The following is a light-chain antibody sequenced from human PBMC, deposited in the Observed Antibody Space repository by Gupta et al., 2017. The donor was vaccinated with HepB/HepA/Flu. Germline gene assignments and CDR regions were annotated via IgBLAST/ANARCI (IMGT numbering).Light chain of an antibody. CDR1: QGIRDD. J-gene: IGKJ1*01. CDR2: AAS. V-gene: IGKV1-6*01. Sequence: AIQMTQSPSSLSASVGDRVTITCRASQGIRDDLGWYQQKPGKAPKLLIYAASTLQSGVPSRFSGSGSATDFTLTIINLQPEDFATYYCRQEDTYPRTFGHGTKVEIK. CDR3: RQEDTYPRT.